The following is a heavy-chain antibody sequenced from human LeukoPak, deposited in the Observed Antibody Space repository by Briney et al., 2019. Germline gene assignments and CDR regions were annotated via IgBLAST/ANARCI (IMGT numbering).Heavy chain of an antibody. J-gene: IGHJ4*02. CDR3: ARVSGTYFPFFDY. CDR1: GFTFSDHY. D-gene: IGHD1-26*01. CDR2: TGNKANSYTT. Sequence: PGGSLRLSCATSGFTFSDHYMDWVRQAPGKWLDLVGRTGNKANSYTTEYAASVKGRFSISRDDSKNSLYLQMNSLKTGDTAVYYCARVSGTYFPFFDYWGQGTLVTVSS. V-gene: IGHV3-72*01.